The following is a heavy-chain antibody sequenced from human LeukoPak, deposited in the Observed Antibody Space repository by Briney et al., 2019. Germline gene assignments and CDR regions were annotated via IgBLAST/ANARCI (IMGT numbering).Heavy chain of an antibody. CDR1: GFTFNNYG. J-gene: IGHJ4*02. CDR2: IRDDGGDK. D-gene: IGHD3-9*01. CDR3: AKDRLRYFDWFES. V-gene: IGHV3-30*02. Sequence: GGSLRLSCAASGFTFNNYGMHWVRQAPGKGLEWVAFIRDDGGDKFYADSVKDRFTISRDNSKNTLYLQMNSLRAEDTAVYYCAKDRLRYFDWFESWGQGTLVTVSS.